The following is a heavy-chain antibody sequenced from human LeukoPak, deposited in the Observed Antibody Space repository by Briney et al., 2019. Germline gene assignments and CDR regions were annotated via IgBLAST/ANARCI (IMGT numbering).Heavy chain of an antibody. CDR1: GYTFTGYY. D-gene: IGHD2-2*01. V-gene: IGHV1-2*02. CDR2: SNPNSGGT. Sequence: ASVKVSCKASGYTFTGYYIHWVRQAPGQGLEWMGWSNPNSGGTDYAQKFQGRVTMTRDTSISTAYMELGRLTSDDTAVYYCARGYCSSTSCDGYFDYWGQGTPVTVSS. CDR3: ARGYCSSTSCDGYFDY. J-gene: IGHJ4*02.